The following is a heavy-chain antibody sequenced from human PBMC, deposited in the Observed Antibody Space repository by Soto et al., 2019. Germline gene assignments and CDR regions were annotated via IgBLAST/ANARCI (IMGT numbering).Heavy chain of an antibody. Sequence: QLHESGSGLVKPSQTLSLTCTVSGASITYGGYSWSWIRQTPGKGLEWIGYINHLETTFYNPSFESRCSLSRDRAKNQFSLNLNSMSAADRAVYFCARGGGSDSFDYWGQGILVTVSS. CDR1: GASITYGGYS. V-gene: IGHV4-30-2*01. CDR2: INHLETT. D-gene: IGHD1-26*01. CDR3: ARGGGSDSFDY. J-gene: IGHJ4*02.